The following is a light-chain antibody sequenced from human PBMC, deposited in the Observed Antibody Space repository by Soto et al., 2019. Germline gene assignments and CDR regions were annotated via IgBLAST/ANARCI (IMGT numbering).Light chain of an antibody. J-gene: IGLJ1*01. CDR1: SSDVGGYNY. V-gene: IGLV2-14*01. CDR3: SSYTSSSTYV. CDR2: EVS. Sequence: QCVLTQAASESGSPGQSITISCTGTSSDVGGYNYVSWYQQHPGKAPKLMIYEVSNRPSGVSNRFSGSKSGNTASLTISGLQAEDEADYYCSSYTSSSTYVFGTGTKLTVL.